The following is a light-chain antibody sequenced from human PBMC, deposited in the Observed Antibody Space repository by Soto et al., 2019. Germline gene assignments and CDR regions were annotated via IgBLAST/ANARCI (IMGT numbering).Light chain of an antibody. V-gene: IGKV3-15*01. J-gene: IGKJ1*01. Sequence: EIVMTQSPATLSVSPGERATLSCRASQSVSSNLAWYQQKPGQAPRLLIYGASTRATGIPARFSGSGSGTEFTLTISSLQSEDFAVYYCQQYNNWPPGPWGFGQGTKVEIK. CDR1: QSVSSN. CDR2: GAS. CDR3: QQYNNWPPGPWG.